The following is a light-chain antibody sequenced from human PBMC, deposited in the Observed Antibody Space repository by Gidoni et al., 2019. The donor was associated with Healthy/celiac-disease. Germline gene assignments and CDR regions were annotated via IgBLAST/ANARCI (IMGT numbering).Light chain of an antibody. CDR3: SSYTSSSTL. Sequence: QSALTQPASVSGSPGQSITISCTGTSSDVGGYNYVSCYQQHPGKAPQLMIYDVSNRPSGVSNRFSGSKSGNTASLTISGLQAEDEADYYCSSYTSSSTLFGGGTKLTVL. CDR2: DVS. J-gene: IGLJ2*01. V-gene: IGLV2-14*03. CDR1: SSDVGGYNY.